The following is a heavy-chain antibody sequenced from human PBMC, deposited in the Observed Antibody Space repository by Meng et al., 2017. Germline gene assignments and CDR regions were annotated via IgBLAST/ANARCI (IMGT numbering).Heavy chain of an antibody. J-gene: IGHJ6*02. CDR1: GFTFDDYG. V-gene: IGHV3-20*04. D-gene: IGHD6-13*01. CDR3: ARDSGYSSSWSYYYGMDV. Sequence: GGSLRLSCAASGFTFDDYGMSWVRQAPGKGLEWVSGINWNGGSTGYADSVKGRFTISRDNAKNSLYLQMNSLRAEDTALYYCARDSGYSSSWSYYYGMDVWGQGTTVTVSS. CDR2: INWNGGST.